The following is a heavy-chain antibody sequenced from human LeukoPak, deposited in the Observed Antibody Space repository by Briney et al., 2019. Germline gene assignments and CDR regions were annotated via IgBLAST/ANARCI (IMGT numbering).Heavy chain of an antibody. V-gene: IGHV3-43*01. CDR2: ISWDGGST. CDR1: GFTFSSYG. CDR3: AKEGIAVAGGYYYYMDV. Sequence: GGSLRLSCAASGFTFSSYGMHWVRQAPGKGLEWVSLISWDGGSTYYADSVKGRFTISRDNSKNSLYLQMNSLRTEDTALYYCAKEGIAVAGGYYYYMDVWGKGTTVTVSS. J-gene: IGHJ6*03. D-gene: IGHD6-19*01.